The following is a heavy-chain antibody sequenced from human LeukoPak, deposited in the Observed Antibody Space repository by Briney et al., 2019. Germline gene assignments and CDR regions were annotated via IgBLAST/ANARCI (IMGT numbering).Heavy chain of an antibody. CDR2: IYTSGST. J-gene: IGHJ6*04. V-gene: IGHV4-61*02. Sequence: PSETLSLTCTVSGGSISSGSYYWSWIRQRAGKGLEWIGRIYTSGSTNYNPSLKSRVTISVDTSKNQFSLKLSSVTAADTAVYYCARDQGRRRPLEVWGKGTKVTVSS. CDR3: ARDQGRRRPLEV. D-gene: IGHD1-1*01. CDR1: GGSISSGSYY.